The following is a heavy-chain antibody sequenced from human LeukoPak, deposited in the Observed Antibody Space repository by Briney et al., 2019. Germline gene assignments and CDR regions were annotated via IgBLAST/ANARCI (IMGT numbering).Heavy chain of an antibody. CDR1: GFTFSSYS. CDR3: ARDPTRDDGEAMVRGAPYYGMDV. CDR2: ISSSSSYI. Sequence: GGALRLSCAASGFTFSSYSMNWVRQAPGKGVEWVSSISSSSSYIYYADSVKGRFTISRDNAKNSLYLQMNSLRAEDTAVYYCARDPTRDDGEAMVRGAPYYGMDVWGKGTTVTVSS. D-gene: IGHD3-10*01. J-gene: IGHJ6*04. V-gene: IGHV3-21*01.